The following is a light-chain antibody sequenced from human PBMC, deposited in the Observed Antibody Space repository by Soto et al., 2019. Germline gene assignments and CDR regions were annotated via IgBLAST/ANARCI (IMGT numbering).Light chain of an antibody. Sequence: QSALTQPASVSGSPGQSITISCTGTSSDVGSYNLVSWYQQHPGKAPKLMIYEGSKRPSGVSNRFSGSKSGNTASLTISGLQAEDEADYYCCSYAGSSTXVFGTGTKVT. J-gene: IGLJ1*01. CDR2: EGS. V-gene: IGLV2-23*01. CDR3: CSYAGSSTXV. CDR1: SSDVGSYNL.